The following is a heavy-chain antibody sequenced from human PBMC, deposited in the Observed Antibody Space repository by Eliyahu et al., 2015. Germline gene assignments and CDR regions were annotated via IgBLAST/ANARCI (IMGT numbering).Heavy chain of an antibody. CDR1: GGSISSGDFY. V-gene: IGHV4-30-4*01. CDR2: IYYSGST. J-gene: IGHJ4*02. D-gene: IGHD4-23*01. Sequence: QMQLQESGPGLVKPSQTLSLTCTVSGGSISSGDFYWNWIRQPPGKGLEWIGYIYYSGSTYYNPSLKSRVTISVDTSKNQFSLKLSSVTAADTAVYYCARSYYGGNSVFDYWGQGTLVTVSS. CDR3: ARSYYGGNSVFDY.